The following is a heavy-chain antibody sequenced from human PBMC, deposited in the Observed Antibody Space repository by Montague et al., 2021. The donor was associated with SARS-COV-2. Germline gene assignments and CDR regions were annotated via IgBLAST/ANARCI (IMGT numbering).Heavy chain of an antibody. CDR2: IYYSGST. CDR3: ARARITMIVVVNAFDI. V-gene: IGHV4-31*03. J-gene: IGHJ3*02. CDR1: GGSISSGGYS. Sequence: TLSLTCTVSGGSISSGGYSWSWIRQHPGKGLEWIGYIYYSGSTYYNPSLKSRVTISVDTSKNQFSLKLSSVTAADTAVYYCARARITMIVVVNAFDIWGQGTMVTVSS. D-gene: IGHD3-22*01.